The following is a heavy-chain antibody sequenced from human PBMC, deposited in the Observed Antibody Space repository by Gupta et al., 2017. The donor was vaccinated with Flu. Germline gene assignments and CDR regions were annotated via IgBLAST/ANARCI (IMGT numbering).Heavy chain of an antibody. CDR3: ARSYGSGDIFDY. J-gene: IGHJ4*02. D-gene: IGHD3-10*01. CDR1: GFTFNNYW. CDR2: IKQDGSDK. Sequence: EVQLVESGGGLVPPGGSLRLSCAASGFTFNNYWMNWVRQAPGKGLEWVATIKQDGSDKYYMDSVKGRFTISRDNAKNSLYLQMNSLGAEDTAVYYCARSYGSGDIFDYWGQGTLVTVSS. V-gene: IGHV3-7*04.